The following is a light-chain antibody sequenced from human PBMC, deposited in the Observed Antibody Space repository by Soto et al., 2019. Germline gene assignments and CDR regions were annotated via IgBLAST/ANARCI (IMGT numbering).Light chain of an antibody. J-gene: IGKJ1*01. CDR1: QSLGGNY. CDR2: RAS. Sequence: NVWTLTPSALSLSPGPRATLSCRSSQSLGGNYLAWYQQKPGQAPRVLIYRASIRATGISDRFSGSGSGTDFTLTISRLEPEDFTVYYCQDSAFLPRRFCDGTKVDI. CDR3: QDSAFLPRR. V-gene: IGKV3-20*01.